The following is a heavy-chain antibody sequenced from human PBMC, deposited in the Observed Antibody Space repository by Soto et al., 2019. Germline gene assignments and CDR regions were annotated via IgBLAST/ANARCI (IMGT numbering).Heavy chain of an antibody. D-gene: IGHD3-22*01. Sequence: GGSLRLSCAASGLTFSSYSMNWVRQAPGKGLEWVSSISSSSSYIYYADSVKGRFTISRDNAKNSLYLQMNSLRAEDTAVYYCARDRLPYYYDSSGYLFDPWGQGTLVTVSS. V-gene: IGHV3-21*01. J-gene: IGHJ5*02. CDR3: ARDRLPYYYDSSGYLFDP. CDR1: GLTFSSYS. CDR2: ISSSSSYI.